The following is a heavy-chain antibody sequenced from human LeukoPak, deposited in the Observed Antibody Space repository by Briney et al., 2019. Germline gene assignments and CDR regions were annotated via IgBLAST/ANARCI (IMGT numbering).Heavy chain of an antibody. J-gene: IGHJ4*02. CDR2: INHSGST. V-gene: IGHV4-34*01. Sequence: SETLSLTCAVYGGSFSGYYWSWIRQPPGKGLEWIGEINHSGSTNYNPSLKSRVTISVDTSKNQFSLKLSSVTAADTAVYYCAGGYYYDSSGYLGYWGQGTLVTVSS. D-gene: IGHD3-22*01. CDR3: AGGYYYDSSGYLGY. CDR1: GGSFSGYY.